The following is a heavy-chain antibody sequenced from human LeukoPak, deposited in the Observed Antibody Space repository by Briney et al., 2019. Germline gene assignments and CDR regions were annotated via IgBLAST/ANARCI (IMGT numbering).Heavy chain of an antibody. D-gene: IGHD2-15*01. J-gene: IGHJ4*02. CDR1: GYSFTSYW. Sequence: SGESLKISCKGSGYSFTSYWIGWVRQMLGKGLEWMGIIYPGDSDTRYSPSFQGQVTISADKSISTAYLQWSSLKASDTAMYYCARLPLGYCSGGSCYRPNFDYWGQGTLVTVSS. V-gene: IGHV5-51*01. CDR2: IYPGDSDT. CDR3: ARLPLGYCSGGSCYRPNFDY.